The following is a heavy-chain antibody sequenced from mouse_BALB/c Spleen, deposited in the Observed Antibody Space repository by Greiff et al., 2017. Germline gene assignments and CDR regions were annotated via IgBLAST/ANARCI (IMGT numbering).Heavy chain of an antibody. V-gene: IGHV2-9*02. CDR2: IWAGGST. CDR1: GFSLTSSG. D-gene: IGHD1-1*01. CDR3: AREGALLLRGRRYFDV. Sequence: QVQLKESGPGLVAPSQSLSITCTVSGFSLTSSGVHWVRQPPGKGLEWLGVIWAGGSTNYNSALMSRLSISKDNSKSQVFLKMNSLQTDDTAMYYCAREGALLLRGRRYFDVWGAGTTVTVSS. J-gene: IGHJ1*01.